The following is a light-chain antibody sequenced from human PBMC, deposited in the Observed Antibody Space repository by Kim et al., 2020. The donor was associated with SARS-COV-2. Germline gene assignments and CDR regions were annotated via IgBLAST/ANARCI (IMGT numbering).Light chain of an antibody. Sequence: SSELTQDPAVSVALGQTVRITCQGDSLRSHYATWYQQKPRQAPLLVIFGRNNRPSGIPDRFSGSTSGNTASLTISGAQAEDEADFYCQSRDSGGNVVFGGGTKVTVL. CDR2: GRN. CDR3: QSRDSGGNVV. V-gene: IGLV3-19*01. J-gene: IGLJ2*01. CDR1: SLRSHY.